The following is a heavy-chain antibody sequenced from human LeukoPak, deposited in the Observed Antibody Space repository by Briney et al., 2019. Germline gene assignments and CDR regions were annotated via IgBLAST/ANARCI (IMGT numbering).Heavy chain of an antibody. CDR2: IYKDGRT. J-gene: IGHJ4*02. D-gene: IGHD2/OR15-2a*01. CDR1: GFVVSTNY. V-gene: IGHV3-53*01. CDR3: AKSLTYYHENIDSI. Sequence: QSGGSLRLSCAASGFVVSTNYMTWVRQPPGKGLEWVSVIYKDGRTIYTDSVKGRFTISRDNSKNTVYLQMSSLRVEDTAVYYCAKSLTYYHENIDSIWGQGTLVTVSS.